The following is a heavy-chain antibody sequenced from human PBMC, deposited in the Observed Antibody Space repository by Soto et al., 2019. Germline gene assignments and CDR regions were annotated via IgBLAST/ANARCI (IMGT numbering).Heavy chain of an antibody. CDR2: IYWDDDK. D-gene: IGHD5-12*01. Sequence: QITLKESGPTLVKPTQTLTLTCTFSGFSLSTSGVGVGWIRQPPGKALEWLALIYWDDDKRYSPSLKSRLTITKDTSKNQVVLTMTNMDPVDTATYYCAHREGGCSGYGAYYFDYWGQGTLVTVSS. CDR3: AHREGGCSGYGAYYFDY. J-gene: IGHJ4*02. CDR1: GFSLSTSGVG. V-gene: IGHV2-5*02.